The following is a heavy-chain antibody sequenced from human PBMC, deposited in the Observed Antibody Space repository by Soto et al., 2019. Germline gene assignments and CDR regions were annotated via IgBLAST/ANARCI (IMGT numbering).Heavy chain of an antibody. D-gene: IGHD3-10*01. J-gene: IGHJ4*02. CDR1: GFTFDDYD. V-gene: IGHV3-9*01. Sequence: EAHLVESGGGLVQPGRSLRLSCVASGFTFDDYDIHWVRQAPGKGLEWVSGISWNGAATGYADSVKGRFTISRDNAKNSLYLQMSSLRTEDTAIYYCANLPLYGSGFDCWGQGTLVTVSS. CDR3: ANLPLYGSGFDC. CDR2: ISWNGAAT.